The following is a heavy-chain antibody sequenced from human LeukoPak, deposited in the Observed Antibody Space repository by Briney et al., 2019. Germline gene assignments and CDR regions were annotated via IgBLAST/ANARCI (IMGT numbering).Heavy chain of an antibody. CDR3: AREPGDSSGWSE. CDR2: ISSSSNYI. V-gene: IGHV3-21*01. J-gene: IGHJ4*02. Sequence: GGSLRLSCAASGFTFSGYGIHWVRQAPGKGLEWVSSISSSSNYIYYADSVKGRFTISRDNAKNSLYLQMNSLRAEDTAVYYCAREPGDSSGWSEWGQGTLVTVSS. CDR1: GFTFSGYG. D-gene: IGHD6-19*01.